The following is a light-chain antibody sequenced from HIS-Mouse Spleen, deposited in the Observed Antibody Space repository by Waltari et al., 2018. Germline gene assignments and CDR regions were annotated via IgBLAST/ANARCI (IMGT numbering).Light chain of an antibody. Sequence: QSALTQPPSASGSPGQSVTISCTGTSSDVGGYNYVSWYQQHPGKAPKRMSYEVSKRPSGVPDLFAGSKAGKTASLTVAGLQAEDEADYYCSSYAGSNKGVFGGGTKLTVL. J-gene: IGLJ2*01. V-gene: IGLV2-8*01. CDR2: EVS. CDR3: SSYAGSNKGV. CDR1: SSDVGGYNY.